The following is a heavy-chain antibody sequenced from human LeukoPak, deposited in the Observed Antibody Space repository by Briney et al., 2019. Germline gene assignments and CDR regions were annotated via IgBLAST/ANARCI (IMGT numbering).Heavy chain of an antibody. CDR3: ARDLGQRDWYFEL. Sequence: PSETLSLTCTASGFSFSSYYWSWLRQPPGKGLEWIGRIYTSGSTNYNPSLKSRLTMSVDTSKNQFSLKLSSVTAVDTAVYYCARDLGQRDWYFELWGRGTLVTVSS. V-gene: IGHV4-4*07. CDR1: GFSFSSYY. D-gene: IGHD3-10*01. J-gene: IGHJ2*01. CDR2: IYTSGST.